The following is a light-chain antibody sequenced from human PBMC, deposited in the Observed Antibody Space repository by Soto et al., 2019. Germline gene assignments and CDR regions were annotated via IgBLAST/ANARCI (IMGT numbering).Light chain of an antibody. CDR3: LLDFSYFWA. CDR1: QAIRTA. V-gene: IGKV1-6*01. J-gene: IGKJ1*01. Sequence: AIQLAQSPSSLSASVGDRVNITCRASQAIRTALGWYQQKPGKPPKLLIYAASTLQGGVPPRFSGSGSGTDFTLTISSLQPEDFATYYCLLDFSYFWAFGQGTKVDIK. CDR2: AAS.